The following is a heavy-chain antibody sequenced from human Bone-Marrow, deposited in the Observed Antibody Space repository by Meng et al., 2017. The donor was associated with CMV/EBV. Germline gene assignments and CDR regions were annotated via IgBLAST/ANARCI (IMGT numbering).Heavy chain of an antibody. D-gene: IGHD2-2*01. J-gene: IGHJ5*02. V-gene: IGHV4-34*01. CDR3: ERGDWEYCSSTSCSRNWFDP. CDR2: INHSGST. CDR1: FSCFY. Sequence: FSCFYLSWIRQPPGKGLEWIGEINHSGSTDYNPSLKSRVTISVDTSKNQISLKLSSVTAADTAVYYCERGDWEYCSSTSCSRNWFDPWGQGTLVTVSS.